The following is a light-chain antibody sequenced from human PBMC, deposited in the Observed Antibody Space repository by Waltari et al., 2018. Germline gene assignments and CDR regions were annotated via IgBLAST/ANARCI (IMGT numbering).Light chain of an antibody. Sequence: QSALTQPRSASGSPGHSVTISCTGTRSDFAFYIHLSWYQQSPGKGPKLIIYDASQRSSEVPDRFTASYFGNTASLTSSGLQPDDEAVYFCCSYAGRSVVFGGGTKLTVV. CDR1: RSDFAFYIH. J-gene: IGLJ2*01. CDR3: CSYAGRSVV. CDR2: DAS. V-gene: IGLV2-11*01.